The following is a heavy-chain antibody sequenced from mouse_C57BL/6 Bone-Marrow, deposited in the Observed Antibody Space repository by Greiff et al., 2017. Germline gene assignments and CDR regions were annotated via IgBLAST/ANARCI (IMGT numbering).Heavy chain of an antibody. J-gene: IGHJ4*01. CDR1: GFSLTSYG. V-gene: IGHV2-2*01. Sequence: QVQLKESGPGLVQPSQSLSITCTVSGFSLTSYGVHWVRQSPGKGLEWLGVIWSGGSTDYNAAFISRLSISKDDSKSQVFFKMNSLQADDTAIYCCARPFFNWDTGAMDYWGQGTSVTGSS. CDR3: ARPFFNWDTGAMDY. D-gene: IGHD4-1*01. CDR2: IWSGGST.